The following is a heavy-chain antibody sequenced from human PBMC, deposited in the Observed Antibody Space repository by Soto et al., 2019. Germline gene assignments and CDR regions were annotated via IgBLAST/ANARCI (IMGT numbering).Heavy chain of an antibody. CDR3: ASIRWWSGYCSGGTCLKDVFDI. V-gene: IGHV3-23*01. J-gene: IGHJ3*02. D-gene: IGHD2-15*01. CDR2: ISGDGSTT. Sequence: EAKLLESGGGLAQPGGALRLACGASGFTFSSCAMSWVRQAPGKGLEWISAISGDGSTTYYAYSVKGRFTISRDNSENPFYMQMNSLSPEDPAVYSCASIRWWSGYCSGGTCLKDVFDIWGQGTVVNVSS. CDR1: GFTFSSCA.